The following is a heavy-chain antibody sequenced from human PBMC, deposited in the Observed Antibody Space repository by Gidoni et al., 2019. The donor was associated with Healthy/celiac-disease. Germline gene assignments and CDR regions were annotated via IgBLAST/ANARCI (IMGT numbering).Heavy chain of an antibody. D-gene: IGHD3-10*01. V-gene: IGHV3-9*01. Sequence: EVQLVESGGGLVQPGRSLRLSCAAPGFTFVDYAMHWFRTAPRKGLGWVEGISWNSGSIGYADSVKGRFTISRYNAKNSLYLQMNSLRAEDTALYYCAKDIRHDYYCSGSYSEDHYYYYGMDVWGQGTTVTVSS. J-gene: IGHJ6*02. CDR2: ISWNSGSI. CDR3: AKDIRHDYYCSGSYSEDHYYYYGMDV. CDR1: GFTFVDYA.